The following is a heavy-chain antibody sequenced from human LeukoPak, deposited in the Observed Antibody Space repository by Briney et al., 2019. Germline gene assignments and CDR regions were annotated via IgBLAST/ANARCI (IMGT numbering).Heavy chain of an antibody. Sequence: GASVKVSCKASGGTFSSYAISWVRQAPGQGLEWMGWINPNSGGTNYAQKLQGRVTMTTDTSTSTAYMELRSLRSDDTAVYYCARVPTYYYDSSGYSYPLNWFDPWGQGTLVTVSS. V-gene: IGHV1-18*01. CDR3: ARVPTYYYDSSGYSYPLNWFDP. D-gene: IGHD3-22*01. CDR1: GGTFSSYA. J-gene: IGHJ5*02. CDR2: INPNSGGT.